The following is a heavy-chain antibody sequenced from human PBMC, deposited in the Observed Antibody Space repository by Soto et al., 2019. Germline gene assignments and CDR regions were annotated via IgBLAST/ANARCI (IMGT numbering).Heavy chain of an antibody. CDR1: GITFDDYA. Sequence: ESGGDLVQPGRSLRLSCAASGITFDDYAMHWVRQVPGKGLEWVSGVTWNSDRITYADPVKGRFTISRDNAKNSLNLLMNSLRAEDTALYYCVADYYGSGRGAFEFWGQGTMVTVSS. CDR2: VTWNSDRI. D-gene: IGHD3-10*01. J-gene: IGHJ3*01. CDR3: VADYYGSGRGAFEF. V-gene: IGHV3-9*01.